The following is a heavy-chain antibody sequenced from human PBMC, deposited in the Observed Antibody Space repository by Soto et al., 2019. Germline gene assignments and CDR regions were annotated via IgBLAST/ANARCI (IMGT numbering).Heavy chain of an antibody. V-gene: IGHV3-23*01. CDR1: GFTFSSYA. J-gene: IGHJ4*02. CDR3: AKTPGLELLSYLDY. D-gene: IGHD1-7*01. Sequence: GGSLRLSCAASGFTFSSYAMSWVRQAPGKGLEWVSAISGSGGSTYYANSVKGRFTISRDNSKNTLYLQMNSLRAEDTAVYYCAKTPGLELLSYLDYWGQGTLVTVSS. CDR2: ISGSGGST.